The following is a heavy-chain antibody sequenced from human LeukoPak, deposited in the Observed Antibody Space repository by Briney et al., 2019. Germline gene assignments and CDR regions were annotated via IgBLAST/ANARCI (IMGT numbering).Heavy chain of an antibody. V-gene: IGHV3-21*06. Sequence: PGGSLRLSCAASGFTLSSYSINWVRQAPGKGLEWVSSISSSSYIYYADSVKGRFTISRDNAKDSVYLQMNSLRAEDTAVYYCARESQWIQLWFYLGYWGQGTLVTVSS. CDR1: GFTLSSYS. J-gene: IGHJ4*02. CDR3: ARESQWIQLWFYLGY. CDR2: ISSSSYI. D-gene: IGHD5-18*01.